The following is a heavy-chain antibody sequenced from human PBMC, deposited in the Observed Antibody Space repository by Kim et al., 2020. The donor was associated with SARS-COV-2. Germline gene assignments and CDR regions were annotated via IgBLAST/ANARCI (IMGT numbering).Heavy chain of an antibody. J-gene: IGHJ5*02. CDR2: MSFIGTT. V-gene: IGHV4-59*02. CDR3: ARELPNHSVWGRWFHV. CDR1: GDSVTDYV. D-gene: IGHD1-26*01. Sequence: SETLSLTCSVSGDSVTDYVYSWIRQPPGKGLEWIAYMSFIGTTRHNPSYKNRLTTPVDESRHQLSLILTSVTAADTPMYFCARELPNHSVWGRWFHVWGEGIRVTLS.